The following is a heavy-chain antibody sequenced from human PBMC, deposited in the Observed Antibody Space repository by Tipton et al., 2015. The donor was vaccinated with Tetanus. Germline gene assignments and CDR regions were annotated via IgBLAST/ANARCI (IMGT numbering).Heavy chain of an antibody. CDR1: GFIFSSYC. Sequence: SLRLSCAASGFIFSSYCIHWVRQAPGKGLEWVAVSWYDGTDKYYADSVKGRFTISRDNSKNILYLQMNSLRAEDTAVYYCAREADCSGGSCFSGAFDNWGQGTQVTVSS. D-gene: IGHD2-15*01. V-gene: IGHV3-33*01. CDR3: AREADCSGGSCFSGAFDN. J-gene: IGHJ4*02. CDR2: SWYDGTDK.